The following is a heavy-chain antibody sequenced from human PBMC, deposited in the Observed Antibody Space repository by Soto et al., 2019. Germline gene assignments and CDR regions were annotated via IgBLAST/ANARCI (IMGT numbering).Heavy chain of an antibody. D-gene: IGHD1-26*01. Sequence: ASVKVSCKASGYTFTSYAMHWVRQAPGQRLEWMGWINAGNGNTKYSQKFQGRVTITRDTSASTAYMELSSLRSEDTAVYYCAREVGATTFDYYYGMDVWGQGTTVTVSS. V-gene: IGHV1-3*01. CDR3: AREVGATTFDYYYGMDV. J-gene: IGHJ6*02. CDR1: GYTFTSYA. CDR2: INAGNGNT.